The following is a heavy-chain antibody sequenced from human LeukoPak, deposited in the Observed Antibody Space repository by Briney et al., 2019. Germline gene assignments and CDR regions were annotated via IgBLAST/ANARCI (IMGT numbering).Heavy chain of an antibody. J-gene: IGHJ4*02. Sequence: SVKVSCKASGGTFSSYAISWVRQAPGPGLEWMGRIIPTLGIANYAQKFQGRVTITADKSTSTAYMELSSLRSEDTAVYYCARAVDYYDSSGYYSYFDYWGQGTLVTVSS. D-gene: IGHD3-22*01. CDR1: GGTFSSYA. CDR3: ARAVDYYDSSGYYSYFDY. CDR2: IIPTLGIA. V-gene: IGHV1-69*04.